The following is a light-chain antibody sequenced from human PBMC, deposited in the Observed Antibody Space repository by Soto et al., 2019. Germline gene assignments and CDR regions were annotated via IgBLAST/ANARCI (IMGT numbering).Light chain of an antibody. CDR1: QSVSSSY. CDR2: GAS. V-gene: IGKV3-20*01. Sequence: EIVLTQSPGTLCLSPGQRPTLSCRASQSVSSSYLAWYQQKPGQAPRLLICGASSRATGIPDRFSGSGSGTDFTLTISRLEPEDFAVYYCQQYGSSGTFGQGTKVDIK. J-gene: IGKJ1*01. CDR3: QQYGSSGT.